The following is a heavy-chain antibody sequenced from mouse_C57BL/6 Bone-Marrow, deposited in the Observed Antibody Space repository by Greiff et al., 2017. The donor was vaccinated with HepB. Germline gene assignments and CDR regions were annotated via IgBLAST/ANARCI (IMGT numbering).Heavy chain of an antibody. CDR2: ILPGSGST. Sequence: QVQLKESGAELMKPGASVKLSCKATGYTFTGYWIEWVKQRPGHGLEWIGEILPGSGSTNYNEKFKGKATFTADTSSNTAYMQLSSLTTEDSAIYYCARWYITTVVATDWYFDVWGTGTTVTVSS. CDR3: ARWYITTVVATDWYFDV. CDR1: GYTFTGYW. J-gene: IGHJ1*03. D-gene: IGHD1-1*01. V-gene: IGHV1-9*01.